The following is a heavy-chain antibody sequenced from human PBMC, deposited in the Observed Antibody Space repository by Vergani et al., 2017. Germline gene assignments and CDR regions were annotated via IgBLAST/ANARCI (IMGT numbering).Heavy chain of an antibody. CDR3: ARVYYDILTGNRCYYFDY. V-gene: IGHV1-18*01. D-gene: IGHD3-9*01. CDR1: GYTFTSYG. Sequence: QVQLVQSGAEVKKPGASVKVSCKASGYTFTSYGISWVRQAPGQGLEWMGWISAYNGNTNYAQKLQGRVPMTTDTSTSTAYMELRSLRSDDTAVYYCARVYYDILTGNRCYYFDYWGQGTLVTVSS. J-gene: IGHJ4*02. CDR2: ISAYNGNT.